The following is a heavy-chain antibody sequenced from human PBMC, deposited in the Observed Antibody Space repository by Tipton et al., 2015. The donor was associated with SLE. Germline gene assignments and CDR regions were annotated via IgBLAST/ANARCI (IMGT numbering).Heavy chain of an antibody. CDR2: INHSGST. Sequence: TLSLTCAVSGYSISSGGYYWSWIRQPPGKGLEWIGEINHSGSTNYNPSLKSRVTISVDTSKNQFSLKLSSVTAADTAVYYCARREAAYYDKGFQHWGQGTLVTVSS. CDR3: ARREAAYYDKGFQH. V-gene: IGHV4-34*01. CDR1: GYSISSGGYY. D-gene: IGHD3-22*01. J-gene: IGHJ1*01.